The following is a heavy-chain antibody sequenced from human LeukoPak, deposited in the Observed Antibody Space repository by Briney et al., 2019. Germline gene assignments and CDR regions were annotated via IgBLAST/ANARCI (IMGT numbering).Heavy chain of an antibody. V-gene: IGHV3-30*04. CDR2: ISYDGSNK. D-gene: IGHD4-17*01. CDR3: AREYIDYGDYAFDI. Sequence: PGGSLRLSCAASGFTFSSYEMNWVRQAPGKGLEWVAVISYDGSNKYYADSVKGRFTISRDNSKNTLYLQMNSLRAEDTAVYYCAREYIDYGDYAFDIWGQGTMVTVSS. J-gene: IGHJ3*02. CDR1: GFTFSSYE.